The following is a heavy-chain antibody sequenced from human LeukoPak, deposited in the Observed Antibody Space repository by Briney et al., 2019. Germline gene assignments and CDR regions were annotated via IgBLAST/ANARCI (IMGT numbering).Heavy chain of an antibody. V-gene: IGHV1-46*01. Sequence: ASVKVSCKASGYTFTSYYMHWVRQAPGQGLEWMGIINPSGGSTSYAQKFQGRVTMTRDTSTSTVYMELSSLRSEDTAVYYCATPHYHDSSGYQINSLDYWGQGTLVTVSS. CDR2: INPSGGST. CDR3: ATPHYHDSSGYQINSLDY. J-gene: IGHJ4*02. CDR1: GYTFTSYY. D-gene: IGHD3-22*01.